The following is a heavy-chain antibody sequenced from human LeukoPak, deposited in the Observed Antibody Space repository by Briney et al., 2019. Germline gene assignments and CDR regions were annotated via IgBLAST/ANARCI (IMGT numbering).Heavy chain of an antibody. V-gene: IGHV3-66*01. J-gene: IGHJ4*02. D-gene: IGHD4-11*01. CDR2: IYVGGST. Sequence: PGGSLRLSCAVSGFTVSSNYMIWVRQAPGKGLEWVSVIYVGGSTYYADSVKGRSTISRDNSKNTLYLQMNSLRAEDTAVYYCARARDYLFDYWGQGTLVTVSS. CDR1: GFTVSSNY. CDR3: ARARDYLFDY.